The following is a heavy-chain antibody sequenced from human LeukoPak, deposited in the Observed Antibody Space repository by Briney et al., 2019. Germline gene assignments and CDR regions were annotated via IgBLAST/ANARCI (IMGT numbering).Heavy chain of an antibody. CDR1: GFTFSNYA. V-gene: IGHV3-23*01. J-gene: IGHJ6*03. D-gene: IGHD4-17*01. CDR3: AKGTDYEIYYYYYYMDV. CDR2: ISGRGAGT. Sequence: GGSLRLSCAASGFTFSNYAMSWVRQAPGKGLEWVSAISGRGAGTYYADSVKGRFTISRDNSQNTLYLQMNSLRAEDTAVYYCAKGTDYEIYYYYYYMDVWGKGTTVTVSS.